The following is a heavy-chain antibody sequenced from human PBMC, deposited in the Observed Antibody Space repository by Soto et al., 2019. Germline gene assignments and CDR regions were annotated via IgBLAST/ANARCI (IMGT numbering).Heavy chain of an antibody. J-gene: IGHJ4*02. V-gene: IGHV4-39*01. CDR3: AVHDSGGYYAEY. D-gene: IGHD3-22*01. CDR2: IHYSGST. Sequence: QLQLQESGPGLVKPSETLSLTCTVSGDSVTISDYYWGWIRQPRGKGLEWIGSIHYSGSTYYNPSINSGVTKSGDTSNKQFALKLTSVTAADAAVYYCAVHDSGGYYAEYWGQGTLVTVSA. CDR1: GDSVTISDYY.